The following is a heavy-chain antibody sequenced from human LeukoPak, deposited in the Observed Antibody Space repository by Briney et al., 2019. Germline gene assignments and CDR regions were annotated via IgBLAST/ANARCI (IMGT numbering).Heavy chain of an antibody. J-gene: IGHJ6*02. CDR1: GFTFSSYA. Sequence: PGGSLRLSCAASGFTFSSYAMHWVRQAPGKGLEWVAVISYDGSNKYYADSVKGRFTISRDNSKNTLYLQMNSLGAEDTAVYYCARGRCSGGSCYSDYYYGMDVWGQGTTVTVSS. V-gene: IGHV3-30-3*01. D-gene: IGHD2-15*01. CDR2: ISYDGSNK. CDR3: ARGRCSGGSCYSDYYYGMDV.